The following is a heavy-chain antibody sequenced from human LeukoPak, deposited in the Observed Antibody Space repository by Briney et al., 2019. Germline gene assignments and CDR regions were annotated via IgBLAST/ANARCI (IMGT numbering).Heavy chain of an antibody. Sequence: SETLSLTCTVSGGSISGSSYYWGWIRQPPGKGLEWIGSIYYSGSTYYNPSLKSRVTISVDTSKNQFSLKLNSVTATDTAVYYCARRPYYYYGMDVWGQGTTVTVSS. CDR2: IYYSGST. J-gene: IGHJ6*02. CDR3: ARRPYYYYGMDV. V-gene: IGHV4-39*01. CDR1: GGSISGSSYY.